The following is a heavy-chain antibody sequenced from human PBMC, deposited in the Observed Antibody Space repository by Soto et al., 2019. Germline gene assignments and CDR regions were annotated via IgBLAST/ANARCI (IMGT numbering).Heavy chain of an antibody. CDR1: GYTFTSYA. CDR3: ASYSSSWYALDYYYGMDV. V-gene: IGHV1-3*01. D-gene: IGHD6-13*01. CDR2: INAGNGNT. Sequence: ASVKVSCKASGYTFTSYAMHWVRQAPGQRLEWMGWINAGNGNTKYSQKFQGRVTITRDTSASTAYMELSSLRSEDTAVYYCASYSSSWYALDYYYGMDVWGQGTTVTVSS. J-gene: IGHJ6*02.